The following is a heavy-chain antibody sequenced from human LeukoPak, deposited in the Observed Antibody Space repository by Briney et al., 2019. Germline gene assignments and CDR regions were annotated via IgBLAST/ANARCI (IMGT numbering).Heavy chain of an antibody. CDR2: SGSGGST. CDR3: AKDFWSGYYPNY. V-gene: IGHV3-23*01. Sequence: PGGSLRLSCAASGFTFSGYGMHWVRQAPGKGLEWVSGSGSGGSTYYADSVKGRFTISRDNSKNTLYLQMNSLRAEDTAVYYCAKDFWSGYYPNYWGQGTLVTVSS. D-gene: IGHD3-3*01. J-gene: IGHJ4*02. CDR1: GFTFSGYG.